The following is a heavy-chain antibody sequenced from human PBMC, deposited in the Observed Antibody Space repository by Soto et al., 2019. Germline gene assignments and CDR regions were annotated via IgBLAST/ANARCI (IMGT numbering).Heavy chain of an antibody. Sequence: GGSLRLSCAASGFTFSSYGMHWVRQAPGKGLEWVAVIWYDGSNKYYADSVKGRFTISRDNSKNTLYLQMNSLRAEDTAVYYCARGDCSGGSCQKSYYYYYDMDVWGKGTTVTVSS. CDR2: IWYDGSNK. J-gene: IGHJ6*03. CDR3: ARGDCSGGSCQKSYYYYYDMDV. CDR1: GFTFSSYG. V-gene: IGHV3-33*01. D-gene: IGHD2-15*01.